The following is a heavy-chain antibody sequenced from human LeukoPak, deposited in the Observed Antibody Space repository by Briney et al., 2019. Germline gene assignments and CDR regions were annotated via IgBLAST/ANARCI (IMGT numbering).Heavy chain of an antibody. CDR2: IYTDNTT. CDR3: ARDDPRYCSGNSCYYY. D-gene: IGHD2-15*01. J-gene: IGHJ4*02. Sequence: GGSLRLSCAASGFTVSSDYMSWVRQAPGHGLEWVSVIYTDNTTYYTDSVKGRFTISRDNSKNTVYLQMNSLRAEDTAVYYCARDDPRYCSGNSCYYYWGQGTLVTVSP. V-gene: IGHV3-53*01. CDR1: GFTVSSDY.